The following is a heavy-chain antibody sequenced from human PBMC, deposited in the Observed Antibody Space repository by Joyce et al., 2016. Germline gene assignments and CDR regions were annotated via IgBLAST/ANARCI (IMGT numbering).Heavy chain of an antibody. CDR1: GFACSTYT. Sequence: EVQLVESGGGLVKPGGSLRLSCAASGFACSTYTMSWVRQAPGKGLDWVSSISDNSRFIYYADSLKGRFTISRDNANNSLYLQMNSLRAEDTAVYYCGRVDPTEQPIDYWGQGTLVTVSS. CDR2: ISDNSRFI. CDR3: GRVDPTEQPIDY. D-gene: IGHD6-13*01. J-gene: IGHJ4*02. V-gene: IGHV3-21*01.